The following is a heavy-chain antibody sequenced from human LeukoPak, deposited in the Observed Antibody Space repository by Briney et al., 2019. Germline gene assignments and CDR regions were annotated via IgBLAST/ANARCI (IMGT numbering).Heavy chain of an antibody. CDR2: ISGSGGST. CDR3: AKVRGVLISGRGYYFDY. CDR1: GFTFSSYA. D-gene: IGHD1-26*01. J-gene: IGHJ4*02. V-gene: IGHV3-23*01. Sequence: GGSLRLSCAASGFTFSSYAMSWVRQAPGKGLEWVSAISGSGGSTYYADSVKGWFTISRDNSKNTLYLQMNSLRAEDTAVYYCAKVRGVLISGRGYYFDYWGQGTLVTVSS.